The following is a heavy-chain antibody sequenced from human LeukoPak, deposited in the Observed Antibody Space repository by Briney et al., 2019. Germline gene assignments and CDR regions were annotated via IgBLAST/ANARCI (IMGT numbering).Heavy chain of an antibody. J-gene: IGHJ4*02. CDR3: ARDTYYGPGNPGGY. D-gene: IGHD3-10*01. CDR1: GDTFTSYA. CDR2: INTNAGNP. V-gene: IGHV7-4-1*02. Sequence: ASVKGSCKASGDTFTSYAMNWVGQAPGQGLEWRGWINTNAGNPKSAKGFTGRFVFSLDTSVSTAYLQISSLKAEDTAMYYCARDTYYGPGNPGGYWGQGTLVTVSS.